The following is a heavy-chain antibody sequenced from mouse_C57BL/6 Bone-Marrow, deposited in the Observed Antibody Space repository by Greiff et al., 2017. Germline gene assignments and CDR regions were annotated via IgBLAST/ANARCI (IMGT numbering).Heavy chain of an antibody. Sequence: VQLQQSDAELVKPGASVKISCKVSGYTFTDHTIHWMKQRPEQGLEWIGYIYPRDGSPKYNEKFKGKATLTADKSSSTAYMQLNILTSEDSAVYFCARNYYGSSYDFYAMDYWGQGTSVTVSS. CDR2: IYPRDGSP. D-gene: IGHD1-1*01. V-gene: IGHV1-78*01. CDR1: GYTFTDHT. J-gene: IGHJ4*01. CDR3: ARNYYGSSYDFYAMDY.